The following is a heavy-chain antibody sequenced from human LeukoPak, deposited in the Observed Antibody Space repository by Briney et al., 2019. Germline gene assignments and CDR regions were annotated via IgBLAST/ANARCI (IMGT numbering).Heavy chain of an antibody. CDR3: ARDLGFDP. CDR1: GFTFSSYG. D-gene: IGHD3-16*01. CDR2: ISSSSSYI. Sequence: GGSLRLSCAASGFTFSSYGMYWVRQAPGKGLEWVSSISSSSSYIYYADSVKGRFTISRDNAKNSLYLQMNGLRAEDTAVYYCARDLGFDPWGQGTLVTVSS. J-gene: IGHJ5*02. V-gene: IGHV3-21*01.